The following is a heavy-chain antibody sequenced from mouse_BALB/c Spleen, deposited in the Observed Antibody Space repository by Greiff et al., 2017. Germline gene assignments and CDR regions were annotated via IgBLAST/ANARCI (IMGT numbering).Heavy chain of an antibody. CDR2: IWAGGST. V-gene: IGHV2-9*02. CDR3: ALYGSSDYYAMDY. CDR1: GFSLTSYG. J-gene: IGHJ4*01. Sequence: QVQLQQSGPGLVAPSQSLSITCTVSGFSLTSYGVHWVRQPPGKGLEWLGVIWAGGSTNYNSALMSRLSISKDNSKSQVFLKMNSLQTDDTAMYYCALYGSSDYYAMDYWGQGTSVTVSS. D-gene: IGHD1-1*01.